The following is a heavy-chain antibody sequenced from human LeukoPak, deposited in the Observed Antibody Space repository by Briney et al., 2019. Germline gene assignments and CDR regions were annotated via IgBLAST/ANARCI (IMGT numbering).Heavy chain of an antibody. V-gene: IGHV3-21*01. J-gene: IGHJ4*02. D-gene: IGHD3-22*01. CDR1: GFTFSSYS. Sequence: NPGGSLRLSCAASGFTFSSYSMNWVRQAPGEGLEWVSSISSSSSYIYYADSVKGRFTISRDNAKNSLYLQMNSLRAEDTAVYYCARVGASSGWLLDYWGQGTLVTVSS. CDR3: ARVGASSGWLLDY. CDR2: ISSSSSYI.